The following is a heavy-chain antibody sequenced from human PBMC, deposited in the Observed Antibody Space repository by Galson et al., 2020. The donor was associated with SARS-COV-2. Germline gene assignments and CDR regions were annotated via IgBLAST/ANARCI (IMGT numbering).Heavy chain of an antibody. CDR2: FDPGYVAT. J-gene: IGHJ3*01. CDR3: ATSTPLITRRVRVMDNCPFDL. D-gene: IGHD2-15*01. V-gene: IGHV1-24*01. CDR1: GYTLTELS. Sequence: ASVKVSCKVSGYTLTELSVHWVRQAPGKGLEWMGSFDPGYVATLSAQNFQGRVTMTADTSTDTAYMELSSLRSEDTAVYYCATSTPLITRRVRVMDNCPFDLWCRVTMVTFSS.